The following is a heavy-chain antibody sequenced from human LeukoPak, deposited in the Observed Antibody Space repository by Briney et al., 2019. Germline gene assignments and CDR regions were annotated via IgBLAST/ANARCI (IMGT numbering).Heavy chain of an antibody. Sequence: GGSLRLSCAASGFTFSSYEMNWVRQAPGKGLERVSYISSSGSTIYYADSVKGRSTISRDNAKNSLYLQMNSLRAEDTAVYYCAGSHYYGSGSYYPPPTLYWGQGTLVTVSS. V-gene: IGHV3-48*03. J-gene: IGHJ4*02. CDR3: AGSHYYGSGSYYPPPTLY. CDR2: ISSSGSTI. D-gene: IGHD3-10*01. CDR1: GFTFSSYE.